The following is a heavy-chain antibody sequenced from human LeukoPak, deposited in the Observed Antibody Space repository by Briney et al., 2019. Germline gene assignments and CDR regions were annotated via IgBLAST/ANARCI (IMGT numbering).Heavy chain of an antibody. CDR3: AKCPQYSGSCYDY. D-gene: IGHD1-26*01. CDR2: ISYDGSNK. J-gene: IGHJ4*02. Sequence: GGSLRLSCAASGFTFSSYGMHWVRQAPGKGLEWVAVISYDGSNKYYADSVKGRFTISRDNSKNTLYLQMNSLRAEDTAVYYCAKCPQYSGSCYDYWGQGTLVTVSS. CDR1: GFTFSSYG. V-gene: IGHV3-30*18.